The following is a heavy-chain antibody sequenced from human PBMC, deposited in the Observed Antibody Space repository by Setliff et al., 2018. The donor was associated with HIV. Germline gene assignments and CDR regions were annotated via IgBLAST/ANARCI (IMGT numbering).Heavy chain of an antibody. J-gene: IGHJ4*02. CDR3: ARDPPGYGDSKDY. V-gene: IGHV4-59*01. Sequence: KPSETLSLTCTVSSGSISTYYWTWIRQPPGKGLEYIGYIYYSGSTTYNPSLRSRVTISIDTSKNQFSLNLRSVTAADTAVYYCARDPPGYGDSKDYWGQGKLVTVSS. D-gene: IGHD4-17*01. CDR2: IYYSGST. CDR1: SGSISTYY.